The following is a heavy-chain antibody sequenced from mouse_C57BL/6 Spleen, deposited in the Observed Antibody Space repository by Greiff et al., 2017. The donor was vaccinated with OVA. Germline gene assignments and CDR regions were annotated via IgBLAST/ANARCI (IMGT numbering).Heavy chain of an antibody. J-gene: IGHJ4*01. D-gene: IGHD2-2*01. Sequence: EVQLVESGGGLVQPGGSLSLSCAASGFTFTDYYMSWVRQPPGKALEWLGFIRNKANGYTTEYSASVKGRFTISRDNSQSILYLQMNALRAEDSATYYCARLYGFYAMDYWGQGTSVTVSS. CDR3: ARLYGFYAMDY. CDR2: IRNKANGYTT. CDR1: GFTFTDYY. V-gene: IGHV7-3*01.